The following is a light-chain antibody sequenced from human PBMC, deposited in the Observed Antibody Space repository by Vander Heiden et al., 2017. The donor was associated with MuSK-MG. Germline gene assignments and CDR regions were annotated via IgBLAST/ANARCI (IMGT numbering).Light chain of an antibody. J-gene: IGKJ5*01. CDR3: QQYNNWPIT. Sequence: EIVMTQSPATLSVSPGERATLSCRASQSVSSNLAWYQQKPGQAPRLLIYGASTRATGIPARFSGSGSGTEFTLTISSLQSEDFAVYYCQQYNNWPITLGQGTRLDIK. CDR1: QSVSSN. V-gene: IGKV3-15*01. CDR2: GAS.